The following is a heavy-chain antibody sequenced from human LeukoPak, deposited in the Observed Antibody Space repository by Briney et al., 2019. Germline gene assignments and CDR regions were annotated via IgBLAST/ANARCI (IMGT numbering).Heavy chain of an antibody. CDR1: GFTFSCYD. Sequence: AGSLSFSCAASGFTFSCYDKQWVRQATGKGLEWVSTIATAGDTYYPDYVKGRFTISRENAKNSLYLQMNSLRAGDTRVYYCARASILTGLHGMAVGGQGTTVTVSS. J-gene: IGHJ6*02. D-gene: IGHD3-9*01. V-gene: IGHV3-13*01. CDR2: IATAGDT. CDR3: ARASILTGLHGMAV.